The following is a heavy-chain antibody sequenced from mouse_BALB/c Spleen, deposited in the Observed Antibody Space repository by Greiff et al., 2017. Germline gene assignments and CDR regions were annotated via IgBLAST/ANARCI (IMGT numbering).Heavy chain of an antibody. V-gene: IGHV3-6*02. J-gene: IGHJ4*01. CDR1: GYSITSGYY. CDR2: ISYDGSN. CDR3: ARDGPTRAMDY. Sequence: VQLKESGPGLVKPSQSLSLTCSVTGYSITSGYYWNWIRQFPGNKLEWMGYISYDGSNNYNPSLKNRISITRDTSKNQFFLKLNSVTTEDTATYYCARDGPTRAMDYWGQGTSVTVSS.